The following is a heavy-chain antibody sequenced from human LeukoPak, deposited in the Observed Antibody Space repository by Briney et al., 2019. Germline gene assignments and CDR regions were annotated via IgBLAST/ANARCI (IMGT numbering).Heavy chain of an antibody. J-gene: IGHJ4*02. CDR2: ISAYNGNT. V-gene: IGHV1-18*04. Sequence: ASVKVSCKASGYTFTGYYMHWVRQAPGQGLEWMGWISAYNGNTNYAQKLQGRVTMTTDTSTSTAYMELRSLRSDDTAVYYCARVFGEDYGDYMESDYWGQGTLVTVSS. CDR3: ARVFGEDYGDYMESDY. D-gene: IGHD4-17*01. CDR1: GYTFTGYY.